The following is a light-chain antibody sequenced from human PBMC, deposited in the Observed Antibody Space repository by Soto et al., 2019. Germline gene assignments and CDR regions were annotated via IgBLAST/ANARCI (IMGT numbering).Light chain of an antibody. CDR2: LGS. V-gene: IGKV2-28*01. J-gene: IGKJ1*01. Sequence: DIVMTQSPLSLPVTPGEPASISCRSSQSLLHSNGYNYLDWYLQNPGQSPQLLIYLGSNRASGVPDRFSGSGSGTDFTLKISRVEAEDVGVYYRMQALQTPPWTFGQGTKVEIK. CDR3: MQALQTPPWT. CDR1: QSLLHSNGYNY.